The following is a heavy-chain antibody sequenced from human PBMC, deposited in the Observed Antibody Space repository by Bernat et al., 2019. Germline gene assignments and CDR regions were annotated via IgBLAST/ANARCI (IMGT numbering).Heavy chain of an antibody. CDR3: ARAYGAYSSSWYVVAPWFVP. CDR2: INSDGSST. V-gene: IGHV3-74*01. CDR1: GFTFSSYW. J-gene: IGHJ5*02. D-gene: IGHD6-13*01. Sequence: EVQLVESGGGLVQPGGSLRLSCAASGFTFSSYWMHWVRQAPGKGLLWVSRINSDGSSTSYADSGSGRFPITRDSAKYTLYLQINRLRAEESTLYSCARAYGAYSSSWYVVAPWFVPWRQGPLVPVSS.